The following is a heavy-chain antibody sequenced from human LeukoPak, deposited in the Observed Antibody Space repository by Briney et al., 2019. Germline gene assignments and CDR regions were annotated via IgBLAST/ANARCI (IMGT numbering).Heavy chain of an antibody. V-gene: IGHV3-53*04. CDR2: IYSGGST. Sequence: GGSLRLSCAASGFTVSSNYMSWVRRAPGKGLEWVAVIYSGGSTYYEDSVKGRFTISRHKSKNTLYLQMNSLRAEDTAVYYCATVPVLNYGMDVWGQGTTVTVSS. J-gene: IGHJ6*02. CDR1: GFTVSSNY. CDR3: ATVPVLNYGMDV. D-gene: IGHD2-8*01.